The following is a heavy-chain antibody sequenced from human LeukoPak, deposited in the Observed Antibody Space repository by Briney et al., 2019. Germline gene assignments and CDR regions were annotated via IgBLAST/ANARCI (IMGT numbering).Heavy chain of an antibody. D-gene: IGHD3-10*01. CDR2: IKPGGIT. CDR1: GGSLSNYY. Sequence: SETLSLTCAVYGGSLSNYYWSWIRRPPGKGLEWIGEIKPGGITNYNPSVKSRVTISADTSKNQLFLNLNSATAADTAVYYCVRGFSGVVGDYWGQGTLVTVSS. J-gene: IGHJ4*02. V-gene: IGHV4-34*01. CDR3: VRGFSGVVGDY.